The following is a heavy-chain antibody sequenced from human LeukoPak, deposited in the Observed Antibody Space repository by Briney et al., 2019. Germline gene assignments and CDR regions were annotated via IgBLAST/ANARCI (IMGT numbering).Heavy chain of an antibody. CDR3: ARDRGGWYNFDY. D-gene: IGHD6-19*01. CDR1: GYTFTGYF. Sequence: GASVKVSCKASGYTFTGYFMHWVRQAPGQGPEWMGWINPSSGVTNYAQEFQGKVTMTRDTSISTAYMELSSLTSDDTAVYYCARDRGGWYNFDYWGQGTLITVSS. J-gene: IGHJ4*02. V-gene: IGHV1-2*02. CDR2: INPSSGVT.